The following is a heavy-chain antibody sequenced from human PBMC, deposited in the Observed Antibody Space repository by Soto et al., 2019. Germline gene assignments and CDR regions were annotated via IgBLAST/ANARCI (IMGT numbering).Heavy chain of an antibody. J-gene: IGHJ5*02. Sequence: PGGSLRLSCAASGFTFSSYGMHWVRQAPGKGLEWVAVISYDGCNKYYADSVKGLFTISRDNSKNTLYLQMNSLRAEDTAVYYCAKDYSRLDGWFDPWGQGTLVTVSS. V-gene: IGHV3-30*18. D-gene: IGHD6-13*01. CDR2: ISYDGCNK. CDR1: GFTFSSYG. CDR3: AKDYSRLDGWFDP.